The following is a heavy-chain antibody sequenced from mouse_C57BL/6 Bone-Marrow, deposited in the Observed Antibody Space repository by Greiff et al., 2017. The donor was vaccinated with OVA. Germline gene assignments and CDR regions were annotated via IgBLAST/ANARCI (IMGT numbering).Heavy chain of an antibody. V-gene: IGHV14-4*01. D-gene: IGHD2-12*01. CDR2: IDPENGDN. J-gene: IGHJ1*03. Sequence: VQLQQSGAELVRPGASVKLSCTASGFNIKDDYMHWVKQRTEQGLEWIGWIDPENGDNEYDSKFQGKATITADTSSHTAYLQLSSLTSEDTAVYYCASSYGWYFDVWGTGTTVTVSS. CDR1: GFNIKDDY. CDR3: ASSYGWYFDV.